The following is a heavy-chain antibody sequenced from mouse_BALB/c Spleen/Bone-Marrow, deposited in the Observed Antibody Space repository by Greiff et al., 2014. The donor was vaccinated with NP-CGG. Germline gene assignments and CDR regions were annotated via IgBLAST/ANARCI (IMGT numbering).Heavy chain of an antibody. Sequence: VKLVESGPGLVAPSQSLSITCTVSGFSFSRYSIHWIRQPPGNGLEWLGMIWGGGSTDYNSALKSRLSISKDNSKSQVFLKMNSLQTDDTAIYYCARNLRDPFAYWGQGTLVTVSA. CDR1: GFSFSRYS. J-gene: IGHJ3*01. CDR2: IWGGGST. V-gene: IGHV2-6-4*01. CDR3: ARNLRDPFAY.